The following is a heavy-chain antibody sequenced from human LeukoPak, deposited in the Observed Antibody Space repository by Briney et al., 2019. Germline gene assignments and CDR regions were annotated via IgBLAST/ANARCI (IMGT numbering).Heavy chain of an antibody. J-gene: IGHJ3*02. CDR1: GGSISSYY. V-gene: IGHV4-4*07. D-gene: IGHD5-24*01. CDR3: ARVGGYNDAFDI. CDR2: IYTSGST. Sequence: SETLSLTCTVSGGSISSYYWSWIRQPAGKGLEWIGRIYTSGSTNYNPSLKSRVTISLDTSKNQFFLKLSSVTAADTAIYYCARVGGYNDAFDIWGQGTMVTVSS.